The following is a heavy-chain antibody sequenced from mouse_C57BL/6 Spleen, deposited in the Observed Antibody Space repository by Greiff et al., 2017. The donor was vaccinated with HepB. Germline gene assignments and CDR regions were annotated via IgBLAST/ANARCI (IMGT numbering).Heavy chain of an antibody. CDR2: IDPSDSET. CDR1: GYTFTSYW. V-gene: IGHV1-52*01. CDR3: ARMPPAYYYGSSLDY. J-gene: IGHJ2*01. D-gene: IGHD1-1*01. Sequence: QVQLQQPGAELVRPGSSVKLSCKASGYTFTSYWMHWVKQRPIQGLEWIGNIDPSDSETHYNQKFKDKATLTVDKSSSTAYMQLSSLTSEDSAVYYCARMPPAYYYGSSLDYWGQGTTLTVSS.